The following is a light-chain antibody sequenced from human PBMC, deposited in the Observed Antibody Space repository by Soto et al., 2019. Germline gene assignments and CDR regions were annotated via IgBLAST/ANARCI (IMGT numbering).Light chain of an antibody. CDR1: KLGDKY. CDR2: QDT. J-gene: IGLJ1*01. V-gene: IGLV3-1*01. CDR3: QAWDSSTGV. Sequence: SYELTQPPSVSVSPGQTASITCSGHKLGDKYACWYQQKPGQSPVLVIYQDTKRPSGIPERFSGSNSGNTATLTISGTQAMDEADYYCQAWDSSTGVFGTVTKVTVL.